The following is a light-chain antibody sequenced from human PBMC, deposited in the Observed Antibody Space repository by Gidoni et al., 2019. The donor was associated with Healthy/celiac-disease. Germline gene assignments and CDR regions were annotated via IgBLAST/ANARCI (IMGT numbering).Light chain of an antibody. Sequence: EIVMTQSPATLSVSPGERATLSCRASQSVSSNLAWYQQKPGPAPRLLIYGASTRATGIPARFSGSGSVTEFTLTISSLQSEDFAVYYCQQYNNWLGTFGQGTKVEIK. CDR1: QSVSSN. CDR2: GAS. CDR3: QQYNNWLGT. V-gene: IGKV3-15*01. J-gene: IGKJ1*01.